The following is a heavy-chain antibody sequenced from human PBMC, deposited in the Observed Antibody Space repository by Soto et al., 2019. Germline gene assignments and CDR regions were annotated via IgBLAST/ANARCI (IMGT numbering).Heavy chain of an antibody. CDR3: AKSVAAAGYYCYYGMDV. CDR2: ISGSGGST. CDR1: GFTLSSYA. Sequence: GGSLRLSCAASGFTLSSYAMSWVRQAPGKGLEWVSAISGSGGSTYYADSVKGRFAISRDNAKNTVYLQVNSLRAEDTALYYCAKSVAAAGYYCYYGMDVWGQGXTVTVSS. D-gene: IGHD6-13*01. V-gene: IGHV3-23*01. J-gene: IGHJ6*02.